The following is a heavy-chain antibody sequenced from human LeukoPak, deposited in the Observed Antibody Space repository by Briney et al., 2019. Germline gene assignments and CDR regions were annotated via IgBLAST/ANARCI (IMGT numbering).Heavy chain of an antibody. V-gene: IGHV3-9*01. J-gene: IGHJ4*02. CDR3: AKGACSSISCYIDY. Sequence: GGSLRLSCAASGFMFDDYAMHWVRQAPGKGLEWVSGIKWNSGSIGYVDSVKGRFTISRDNAKNSLYLQMNSLRAEDTAFYFCAKGACSSISCYIDYWGQGTLVTVSS. CDR2: IKWNSGSI. CDR1: GFMFDDYA. D-gene: IGHD2-2*01.